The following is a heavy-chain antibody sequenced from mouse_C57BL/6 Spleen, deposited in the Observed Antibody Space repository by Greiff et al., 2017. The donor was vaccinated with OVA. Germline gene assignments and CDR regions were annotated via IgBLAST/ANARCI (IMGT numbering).Heavy chain of an antibody. CDR2: INPNNGGT. Sequence: EVKLMESGPELVKPGASVKMSCKASGYTFTDYNMHWVKQSHGKSLEWIGYINPNNGGTSYNQKFKGKATLTVNKSSSTAYMELRSLTSEDSAVYYCARNFYYFDYWGQGTTLTVSS. CDR3: ARNFYYFDY. V-gene: IGHV1-22*01. J-gene: IGHJ2*01. CDR1: GYTFTDYN.